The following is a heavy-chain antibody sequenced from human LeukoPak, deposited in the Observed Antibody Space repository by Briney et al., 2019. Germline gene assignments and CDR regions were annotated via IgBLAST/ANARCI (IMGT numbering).Heavy chain of an antibody. J-gene: IGHJ4*02. V-gene: IGHV3-30*04. Sequence: GRSLRLSCAASGFNFVNYPLHWVRQAPGKGLEWVTQISHGGTKQYYAAPVKGRFTVSRDNSKTTVDLQMNSLRTEDTATYFFARESEYSSSPTFDSWGQGVLVTVSS. D-gene: IGHD6-6*01. CDR1: GFNFVNYP. CDR3: ARESEYSSSPTFDS. CDR2: ISHGGTKQ.